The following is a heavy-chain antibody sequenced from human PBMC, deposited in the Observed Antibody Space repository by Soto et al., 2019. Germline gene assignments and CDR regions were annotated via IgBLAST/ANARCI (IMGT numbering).Heavy chain of an antibody. D-gene: IGHD2-2*01. CDR1: GFTFSSYG. CDR3: AKDGGIVVVPAAIHGMDV. CDR2: ISYDGSNK. V-gene: IGHV3-30*18. Sequence: QVQLVESGGGVVQPGRSLRLSCAASGFTFSSYGMHWVRQAPGKGLEWVAVISYDGSNKYYADSVKGRFTISRDNSKNTLYLQMNSLRAEDTAVYYCAKDGGIVVVPAAIHGMDVWGQGTTVTVSS. J-gene: IGHJ6*02.